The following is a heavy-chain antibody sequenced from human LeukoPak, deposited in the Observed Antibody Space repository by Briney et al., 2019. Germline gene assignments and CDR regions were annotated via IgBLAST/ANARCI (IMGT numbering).Heavy chain of an antibody. J-gene: IGHJ6*03. CDR3: ARVDDYYYYYMDV. CDR2: IYYSGST. CDR1: GDSISSYY. D-gene: IGHD2-2*03. V-gene: IGHV4-59*01. Sequence: SETLSLTCTVSGDSISSYYWSWIRQPPGKGLEWIGYIYYSGSTNYNPSLKSRVTISVDTSKNQFSLKLSSVTAADTAVYYCARVDDYYYYYMDVWGKGTTVTISS.